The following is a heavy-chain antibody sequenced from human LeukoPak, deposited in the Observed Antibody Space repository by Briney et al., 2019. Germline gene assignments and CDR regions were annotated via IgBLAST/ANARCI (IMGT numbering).Heavy chain of an antibody. V-gene: IGHV4-34*01. CDR1: GGSFSGKY. J-gene: IGHJ4*02. CDR3: ARRTGTYYYDSSGYSPWRYYFDY. Sequence: SETLSLTCAVYGGSFSGKYWSWIRQPPGKGLEWIGDINHSGTTNYSPSLKSRVTISVDTSKNQFSLKLSSVTAADTAVFYCARRTGTYYYDSSGYSPWRYYFDYWGQGTLVTVSS. D-gene: IGHD3-22*01. CDR2: INHSGTT.